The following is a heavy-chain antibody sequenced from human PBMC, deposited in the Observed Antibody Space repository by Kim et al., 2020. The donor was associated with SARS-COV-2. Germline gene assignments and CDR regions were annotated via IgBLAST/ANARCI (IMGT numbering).Heavy chain of an antibody. J-gene: IGHJ6*04. D-gene: IGHD3-10*01. CDR3: ARQIGSGSGSHYSRCYCGLVV. CDR1: GASISGNNYY. Sequence: SETLSLTCTVSGASISGNNYYWGWIRQPPGKGLEWIGSIYNSGNTYYNPSRKIRVTISVDKSKNQFSLKLSSVSAADTAVYYCARQIGSGSGSHYSRCYCGLVVWVDGTRVTVST. CDR2: IYNSGNT. V-gene: IGHV4-39*01.